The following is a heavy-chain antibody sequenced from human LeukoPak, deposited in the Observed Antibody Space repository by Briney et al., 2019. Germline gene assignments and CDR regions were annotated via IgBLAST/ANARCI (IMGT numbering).Heavy chain of an antibody. V-gene: IGHV3-66*01. Sequence: PGGSLRLSCAVSGISVSTNYMSWVRQAPGKGLEWVSGIYSGGTTDYADSVKGRFTISRDNSKNTLDLQVNSLRAEDTGVYYCARGHSASYLRAFDIWGQGTMVTVSS. D-gene: IGHD1-26*01. CDR3: ARGHSASYLRAFDI. CDR1: GISVSTNY. J-gene: IGHJ3*02. CDR2: IYSGGTT.